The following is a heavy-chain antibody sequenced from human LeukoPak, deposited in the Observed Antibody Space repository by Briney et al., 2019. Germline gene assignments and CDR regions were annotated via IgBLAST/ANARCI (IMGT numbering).Heavy chain of an antibody. V-gene: IGHV1-3*01. CDR2: ISAGNGNT. CDR1: GYTFTSYA. Sequence: ASVKVSCKASGYTFTSYAMHWVRQAPGQRLEWMGWISAGNGNTKYSQKFQGRVTITRDTSASTAYMELSSLRSEDTAVYYCARVPSLYDFWSGYSFDYWGQGTLVTVSS. J-gene: IGHJ4*02. CDR3: ARVPSLYDFWSGYSFDY. D-gene: IGHD3-3*01.